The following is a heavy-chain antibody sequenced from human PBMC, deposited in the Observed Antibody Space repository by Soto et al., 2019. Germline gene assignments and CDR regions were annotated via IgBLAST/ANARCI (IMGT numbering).Heavy chain of an antibody. CDR1: GFTFRSYA. V-gene: IGHV3-30-3*01. D-gene: IGHD3-22*01. CDR2: ISYDGSNK. Sequence: QVQLVESGGGVVQPGRSLRLSCAASGFTFRSYAMHWVRQAPGKGLEWVAVISYDGSNKYYADSVKGRFTISRDNSKNTLYMQMNSLRAEDMAVYYCASVGMYYYDSSGYYDYWGQGTLVTVS. J-gene: IGHJ4*02. CDR3: ASVGMYYYDSSGYYDY.